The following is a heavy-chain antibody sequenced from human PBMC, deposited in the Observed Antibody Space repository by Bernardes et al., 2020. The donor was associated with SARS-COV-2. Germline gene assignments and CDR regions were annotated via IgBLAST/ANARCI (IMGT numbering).Heavy chain of an antibody. CDR3: ARDGPGDGS. J-gene: IGHJ4*02. Sequence: GGYLRLSCAASGFPFSVCWMTWVRQAPGKGLEWVANINEDGSQKYYLDSVKGRFTISRDNAENSLYLQMNSLRAEDTALYYCARDGPGDGSWGQRTLVTVSS. V-gene: IGHV3-7*04. CDR1: GFPFSVCW. D-gene: IGHD3-10*01. CDR2: INEDGSQK.